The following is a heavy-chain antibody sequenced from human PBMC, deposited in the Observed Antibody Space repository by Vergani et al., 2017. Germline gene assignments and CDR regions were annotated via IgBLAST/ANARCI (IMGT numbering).Heavy chain of an antibody. Sequence: EVQLVQSGAEVKKPGESLRISCKGSGYSFTSYWISWVRQMPGKGLEWMGRIDPSDSYTNYSPSFQGHVTISADKSISTAYLQWSSLKASDTAMYYCGRQVAVAXKWWGPYYYYGMDVWGQGTTVTVSS. CDR1: GYSFTSYW. J-gene: IGHJ6*02. V-gene: IGHV5-10-1*01. CDR3: GRQVAVAXKWWGPYYYYGMDV. CDR2: IDPSDSYT. D-gene: IGHD6-19*01.